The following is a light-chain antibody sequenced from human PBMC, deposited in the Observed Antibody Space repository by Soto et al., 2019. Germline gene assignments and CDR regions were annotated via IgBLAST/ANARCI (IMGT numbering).Light chain of an antibody. V-gene: IGKV1-9*01. CDR2: AAS. Sequence: DIQLTQSPSFLSPSIGDSVTITCRASQVIRNSLAWYQQKPGKAPKLLIYAASTLESGVPSRFSANVSGTEFTLTITSLQPEDFATYYCQQLFDYPITFGQGTRLEIK. CDR3: QQLFDYPIT. CDR1: QVIRNS. J-gene: IGKJ5*01.